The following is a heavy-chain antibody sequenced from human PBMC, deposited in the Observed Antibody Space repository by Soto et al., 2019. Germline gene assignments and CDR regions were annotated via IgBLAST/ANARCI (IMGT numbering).Heavy chain of an antibody. Sequence: QEQLVQSGAEVRRPGSSVKISCKASEDTFKNYGICWVRQAPGQRLEWVGRIIPLFGNANSPQKFQGRVTITADKSTDTVYLELSTLTSDDTAVYYCVREAPSGSYYANWGQGTPVTVSS. CDR3: VREAPSGSYYAN. D-gene: IGHD5-12*01. J-gene: IGHJ4*01. CDR1: EDTFKNYG. V-gene: IGHV1-69*06. CDR2: IIPLFGNA.